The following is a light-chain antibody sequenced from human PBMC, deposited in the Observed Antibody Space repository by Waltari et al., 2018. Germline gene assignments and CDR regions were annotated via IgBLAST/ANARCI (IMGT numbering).Light chain of an antibody. V-gene: IGLV2-8*01. CDR1: SSDVGGYNY. J-gene: IGLJ2*01. CDR2: EVS. CDR3: SSYAGSSVV. Sequence: QSALTQPPSASGSPGQSVTISCTGTSSDVGGYNYVSWYQKHPGKAPKLLIYEVSKRPSGVPDRFSGSKSGNTASLPVAGLQADDEADYYCSSYAGSSVVFGGGTKLTVL.